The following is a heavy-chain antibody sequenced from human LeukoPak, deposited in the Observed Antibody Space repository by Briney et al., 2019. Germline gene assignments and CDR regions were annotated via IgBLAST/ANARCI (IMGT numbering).Heavy chain of an antibody. CDR3: ASWYYYDSSGYYY. D-gene: IGHD3-22*01. Sequence: GGSLRLSCAASGFTFSSFAMSWVRQAPGKGLEWVSAFSGSGGSTYYADSVKGRFTISRDNAKNSLYLQMNSLRAEDTALYYCASWYYYDSSGYYYWGQGTLVTVSS. J-gene: IGHJ4*02. CDR1: GFTFSSFA. CDR2: FSGSGGST. V-gene: IGHV3-23*01.